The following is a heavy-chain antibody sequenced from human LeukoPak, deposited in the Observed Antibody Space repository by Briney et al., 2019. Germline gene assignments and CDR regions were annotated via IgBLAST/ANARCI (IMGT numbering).Heavy chain of an antibody. J-gene: IGHJ6*02. CDR2: TYYRSKWYN. CDR1: GDSVSSNSAA. D-gene: IGHD6-13*01. CDR3: ARGVGIAAAHGPNYYYYYGMDV. Sequence: SQTLSLTCAISGDSVSSNSAAWNWIRQSPSRGLEWLGRTYYRSKWYNDYAVSVKSRITINPDTSKNQFSLQLNSVTPEDTAVYYCARGVGIAAAHGPNYYYYYGMDVWGQGTTVTVSS. V-gene: IGHV6-1*01.